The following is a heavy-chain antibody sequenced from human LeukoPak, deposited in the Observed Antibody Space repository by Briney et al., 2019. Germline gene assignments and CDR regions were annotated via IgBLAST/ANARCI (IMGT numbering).Heavy chain of an antibody. CDR3: ARDGWFRETDYYGMDV. CDR1: GFTFSSYE. CDR2: ISSSGSTI. V-gene: IGHV3-48*03. D-gene: IGHD3-10*01. Sequence: GGSLRLSCAASGFTFSSYEMNWVRQAPGKGLEWVSYISSSGSTIYYADSVKGRFTISRDNAKNSLYLQMNSLRAEDTAVYYCARDGWFRETDYYGMDVWGQGTTVTVSS. J-gene: IGHJ6*02.